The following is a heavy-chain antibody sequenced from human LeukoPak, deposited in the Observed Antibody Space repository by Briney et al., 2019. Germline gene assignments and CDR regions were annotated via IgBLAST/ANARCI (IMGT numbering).Heavy chain of an antibody. CDR3: ARGPRADMTPFTTYYFFGMDV. CDR1: GGSFSGGGSFSGYY. J-gene: IGHJ6*02. Sequence: PSETLSLTCAVHGGSFSGGGSFSGYYWSWIRQSPGKGLEWIGETNPSGSTNYNPSLMSRVTISGDTSKKQFSLNLTSVTAADTAVYCCARGPRADMTPFTTYYFFGMDVWGQGTTVTVSS. V-gene: IGHV4-34*01. CDR2: TNPSGST. D-gene: IGHD3-3*01.